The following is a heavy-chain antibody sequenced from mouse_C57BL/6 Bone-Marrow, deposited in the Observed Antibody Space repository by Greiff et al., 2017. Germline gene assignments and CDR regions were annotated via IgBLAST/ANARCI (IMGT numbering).Heavy chain of an antibody. Sequence: QVQLQQPGAELVKPGASVKLSCKASGYTFTSYWMQWVKQRPGQGLEWIGEIDPSDSYTNYNQKFKGKATLTVDTSSSTAYMQLSSLTSEVSAVYYCARGYYYGSSFDYWGQGTTLTVSS. CDR2: IDPSDSYT. V-gene: IGHV1-50*01. CDR3: ARGYYYGSSFDY. J-gene: IGHJ2*01. CDR1: GYTFTSYW. D-gene: IGHD1-1*01.